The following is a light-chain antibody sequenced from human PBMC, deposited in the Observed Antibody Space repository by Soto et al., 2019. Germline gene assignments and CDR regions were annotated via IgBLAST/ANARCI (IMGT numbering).Light chain of an antibody. Sequence: ETVLAQSPATLSLSPGERATLSCRASQSVSSHLAWYQHKPGQAPRLLIYDASNRAPGIPARFSGRGSGTDFPLTISSLEPEDFAVYYCQQRSNWPPWTFGQGTKVEIK. J-gene: IGKJ1*01. V-gene: IGKV3-11*01. CDR3: QQRSNWPPWT. CDR1: QSVSSH. CDR2: DAS.